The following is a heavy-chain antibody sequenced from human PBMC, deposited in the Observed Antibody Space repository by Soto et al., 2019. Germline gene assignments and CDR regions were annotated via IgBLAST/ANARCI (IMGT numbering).Heavy chain of an antibody. Sequence: QVQLVQSGAEVKKPGASVKVSCKASGYTFTSYGISWVRQAPGQGLEWMGWISAYNGNTNYAQKLQGRVTMTTDTATSTAYMELRRLRSDDTAVYYCARARIVGAQFVNWFDPWGQGTLVTVSS. V-gene: IGHV1-18*01. D-gene: IGHD1-26*01. CDR1: GYTFTSYG. CDR3: ARARIVGAQFVNWFDP. J-gene: IGHJ5*02. CDR2: ISAYNGNT.